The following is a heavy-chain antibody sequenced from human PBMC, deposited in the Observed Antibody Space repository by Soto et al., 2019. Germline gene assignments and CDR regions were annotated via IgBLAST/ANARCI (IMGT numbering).Heavy chain of an antibody. CDR2: IYYSGST. CDR1: GGSISSYY. Sequence: SETLSLTCTVSGGSISSYYWSWIRQPPGKGLEWIGYIYYSGSTNYNPSLKSRVTISVDTSKNQFSLKLSSVTAADTAVYYCASSHSSSWYSDYWGQGTLVTVSS. V-gene: IGHV4-59*08. CDR3: ASSHSSSWYSDY. D-gene: IGHD6-13*01. J-gene: IGHJ4*02.